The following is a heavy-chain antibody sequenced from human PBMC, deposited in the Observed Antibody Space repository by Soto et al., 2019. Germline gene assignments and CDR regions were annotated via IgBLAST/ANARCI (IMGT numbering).Heavy chain of an antibody. V-gene: IGHV1-69*06. CDR2: IIPIFGTA. CDR1: GGTFSSYA. D-gene: IGHD2-2*02. Sequence: SVKVSCKASGGTFSSYAISWLRQAPGQGLEWMGGIIPIFGTANYAQKFQGRVTITADKSTSTAYMELSSLRSEDTAVYYCARDRKLGYCSSTSCYTGESVWFDPWGQGTLVTVSS. J-gene: IGHJ5*02. CDR3: ARDRKLGYCSSTSCYTGESVWFDP.